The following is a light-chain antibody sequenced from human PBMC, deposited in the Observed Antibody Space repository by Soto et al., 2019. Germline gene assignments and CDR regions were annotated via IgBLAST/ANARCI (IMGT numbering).Light chain of an antibody. Sequence: DIVMTQSPDSLSVSLGERATINCKSSQSVLSSSNNKNYLAWYQQKPGQPPKVVIYWASTRGSGVPDRFSGSGSGTDFTLTISSLQAEDVAVYYCQQYDTFGQGTKLEIK. V-gene: IGKV4-1*01. CDR3: QQYDT. CDR2: WAS. CDR1: QSVLSSSNNKNY. J-gene: IGKJ2*01.